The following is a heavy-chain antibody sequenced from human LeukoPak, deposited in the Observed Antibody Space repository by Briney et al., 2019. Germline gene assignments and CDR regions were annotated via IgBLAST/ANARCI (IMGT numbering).Heavy chain of an antibody. CDR3: AKDYDYVWGSYRYTSSSNYFDY. D-gene: IGHD3-16*02. CDR1: GFTFSSYA. J-gene: IGHJ4*02. V-gene: IGHV3-23*01. CDR2: ISGSGGST. Sequence: GESLRLSCAASGFTFSSYAMTWVRQAPGKGLEWVSAISGSGGSTYYADSVKGRFTISRDNSKNTLYLQMNSLRAEDTAVYYCAKDYDYVWGSYRYTSSSNYFDYWGQGALVTVSS.